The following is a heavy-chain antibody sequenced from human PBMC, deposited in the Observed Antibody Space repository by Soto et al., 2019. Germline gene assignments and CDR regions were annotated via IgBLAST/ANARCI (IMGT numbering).Heavy chain of an antibody. CDR3: ATSLWFGTQVEL. V-gene: IGHV4-34*01. Sequence: QVQLQQWGAGLLKPSETLSLSCAVYGGYFNDNYYTWFRQPPGKGLEWIGEISRSGTTKYIPSLKSRASISFDTSKTQVSLKVTSVTAADTAVYYCATSLWFGTQVELWGLGALVTVSS. CDR2: ISRSGTT. CDR1: GGYFNDNY. D-gene: IGHD3-10*01. J-gene: IGHJ5*02.